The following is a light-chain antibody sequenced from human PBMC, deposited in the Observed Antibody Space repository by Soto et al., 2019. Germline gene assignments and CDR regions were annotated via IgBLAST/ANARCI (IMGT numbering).Light chain of an antibody. V-gene: IGKV1-17*03. CDR1: QGIDNY. CDR2: AAS. Sequence: DIQMTQSPSAMSASVGDRVTITCRASQGIDNYLAWFQQKPGKVPQRLIYAASTLQSGVPSRFSGSGSGTEFTLTISSLQPEDFAVYYCQQRSNWPPITFGQGTRLEIK. CDR3: QQRSNWPPIT. J-gene: IGKJ5*01.